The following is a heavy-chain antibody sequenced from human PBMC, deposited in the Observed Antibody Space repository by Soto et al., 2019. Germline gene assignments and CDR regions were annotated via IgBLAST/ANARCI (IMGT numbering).Heavy chain of an antibody. CDR2: MNPNSGNT. CDR1: GYTFTSYD. D-gene: IGHD3-10*01. Sequence: ASVKVSCKASGYTFTSYDINWVRQATGRGREWMGWMNPNSGNTGYAQKFQGRVTMTRNTSISTAYMELSSLRSEDKAVYYCARGIRITMVRGVPYYFDYWGQGTLVTVSS. V-gene: IGHV1-8*01. J-gene: IGHJ4*02. CDR3: ARGIRITMVRGVPYYFDY.